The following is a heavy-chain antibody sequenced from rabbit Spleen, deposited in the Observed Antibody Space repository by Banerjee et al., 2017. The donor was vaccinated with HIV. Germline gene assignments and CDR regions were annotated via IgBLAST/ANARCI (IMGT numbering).Heavy chain of an antibody. J-gene: IGHJ6*01. CDR1: GVSFSFNNY. CDR3: ARDSGTSFSSYGMDL. D-gene: IGHD8-1*01. V-gene: IGHV1S40*01. CDR2: VDVGSSGFT. Sequence: VESGGGLVKPGASLTLTCTASGVSFSFNNYMCWVRQAPGKGLEWIGCVDVGSSGFTYFANWAKGRFTISKTSSTTVTLQMTSLTAADTATYFCARDSGTSFSSYGMDLWGPGTLVTVS.